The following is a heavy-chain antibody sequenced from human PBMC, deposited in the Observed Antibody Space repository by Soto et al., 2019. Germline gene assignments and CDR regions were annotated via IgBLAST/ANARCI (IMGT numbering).Heavy chain of an antibody. CDR2: ISYDGSNK. CDR3: ARVYDGYLDY. CDR1: GFTFSSYA. J-gene: IGHJ4*02. D-gene: IGHD3-3*01. V-gene: IGHV3-30-3*01. Sequence: GGSLRLSCAASGFTFSSYAMHWVRQAPGKGLEWVAVISYDGSNKYYADSVKGRFTIPRDNSKNTLYLQMNSLRAKDTAVYYCARVYDGYLDYWGQGTLVTVS.